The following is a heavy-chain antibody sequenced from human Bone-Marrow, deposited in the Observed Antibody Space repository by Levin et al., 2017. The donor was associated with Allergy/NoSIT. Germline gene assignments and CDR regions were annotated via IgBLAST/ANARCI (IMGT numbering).Heavy chain of an antibody. Sequence: GASVKVSCAASGFTFSDHHMDWVRQAPGKGLEWVGRIRNKAKGYATEYAASVKGRFTISRDNSKNSLFLQMNSLKTEDTAMYYCTRDGGYCSGGSCYSIFDYWGQGTLVTVSS. D-gene: IGHD2-15*01. CDR3: TRDGGYCSGGSCYSIFDY. CDR2: IRNKAKGYAT. J-gene: IGHJ4*02. V-gene: IGHV3-72*01. CDR1: GFTFSDHH.